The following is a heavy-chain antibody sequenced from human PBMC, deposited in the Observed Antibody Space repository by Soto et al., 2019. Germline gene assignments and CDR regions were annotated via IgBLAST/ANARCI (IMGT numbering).Heavy chain of an antibody. J-gene: IGHJ4*02. Sequence: GASVKVSCKASGYTFTSYDINWVRQATGQGLEWMGWMNPNSGNTGYAQKFQGRVTMTRNTSISTAYMELSSLRSEDTAVYYCARGRWTYYDFWSGYWSFDYWGQGTLVTVSS. CDR3: ARGRWTYYDFWSGYWSFDY. CDR2: MNPNSGNT. V-gene: IGHV1-8*01. D-gene: IGHD3-3*01. CDR1: GYTFTSYD.